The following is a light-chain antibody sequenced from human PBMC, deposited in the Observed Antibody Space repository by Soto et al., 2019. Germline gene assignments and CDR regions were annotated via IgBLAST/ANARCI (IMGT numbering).Light chain of an antibody. J-gene: IGKJ2*01. Sequence: EIVLTQSPGTLSLSPGERATLSCRASQSVSSSYLAWYQQKPGQAPRLLIYGPSSTGTGIPDRFSGSGSGTDFTLTISRLEPEDFAVYYCQHYGSSPNTFGQGTKLEIK. V-gene: IGKV3-20*01. CDR2: GPS. CDR1: QSVSSSY. CDR3: QHYGSSPNT.